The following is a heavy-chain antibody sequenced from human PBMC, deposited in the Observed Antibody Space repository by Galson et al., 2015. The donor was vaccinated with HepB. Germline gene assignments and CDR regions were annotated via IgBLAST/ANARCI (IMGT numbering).Heavy chain of an antibody. Sequence: VKVSCKASGYTFSTYDINWVRQATGQGLEWLGWMSPNSGYTGYAQEFQVRVTMTRDTSISTAYLELNSLGAEDTAVYYCARNLPRTGDFDFWGQGTLVTVSS. CDR1: GYTFSTYD. J-gene: IGHJ4*02. D-gene: IGHD7-27*01. V-gene: IGHV1-8*01. CDR3: ARNLPRTGDFDF. CDR2: MSPNSGYT.